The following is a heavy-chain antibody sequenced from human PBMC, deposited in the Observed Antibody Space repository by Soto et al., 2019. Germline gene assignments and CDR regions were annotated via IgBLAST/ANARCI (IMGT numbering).Heavy chain of an antibody. CDR1: GYTFTSYG. CDR2: ISAYNGNT. J-gene: IGHJ6*02. Sequence: QVQLVQSGAEVKKPGASVKVSCKASGYTFTSYGISWVRQAPGQGLEWMGWISAYNGNTNYTQKLQGRVTMTTDTSTSTAYMELRSLRSDDTAVYYCARVVDSSSWYAVYYYYGMDVWGQGTTVTVSS. D-gene: IGHD6-13*01. CDR3: ARVVDSSSWYAVYYYYGMDV. V-gene: IGHV1-18*01.